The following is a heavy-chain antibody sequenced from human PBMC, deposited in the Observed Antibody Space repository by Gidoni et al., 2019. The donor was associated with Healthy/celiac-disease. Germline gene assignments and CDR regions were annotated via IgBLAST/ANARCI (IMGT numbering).Heavy chain of an antibody. Sequence: QVQLVQSGAEVKKPGASVNVSCKASGYTFTCYYMHWVRQAPGQGLEWMGWINPNSGGTNYAQKFQGRVTMTRDTSISTAYMELSRLRSDDTAVYYCARAGYCSSTSCYYYNWFDPWGQGTLVTVSS. J-gene: IGHJ5*02. V-gene: IGHV1-2*02. D-gene: IGHD2-2*01. CDR1: GYTFTCYY. CDR2: INPNSGGT. CDR3: ARAGYCSSTSCYYYNWFDP.